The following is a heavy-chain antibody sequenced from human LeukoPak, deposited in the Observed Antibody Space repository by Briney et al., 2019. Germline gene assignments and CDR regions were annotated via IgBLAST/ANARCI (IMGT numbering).Heavy chain of an antibody. CDR1: GGSISSYY. D-gene: IGHD5-12*01. CDR3: ARRDYRAYYGMDV. CDR2: IYYSGST. V-gene: IGHV4-39*02. Sequence: SETLSLTCTVSGGSISSYYWGWIRQPPGKGLEWIGSIYYSGSTYYNPSLKSRVTISVDTSKNHFSLKLSSVTAADTAVYYCARRDYRAYYGMDVWGQGTTVTVSS. J-gene: IGHJ6*02.